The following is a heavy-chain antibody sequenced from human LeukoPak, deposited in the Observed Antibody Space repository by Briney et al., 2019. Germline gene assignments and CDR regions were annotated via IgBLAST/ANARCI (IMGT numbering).Heavy chain of an antibody. Sequence: SETLSLTCTVSGGPISSYYWSWIRQPPGKGLEWIGRIYTSGSTNYNPSLKSRVTMSVDTSKNQFSLKLSSVTAADTAVYYCARGIAVAGLFDYWGQGTLVTVSS. J-gene: IGHJ4*02. CDR2: IYTSGST. CDR3: ARGIAVAGLFDY. CDR1: GGPISSYY. D-gene: IGHD6-19*01. V-gene: IGHV4-4*07.